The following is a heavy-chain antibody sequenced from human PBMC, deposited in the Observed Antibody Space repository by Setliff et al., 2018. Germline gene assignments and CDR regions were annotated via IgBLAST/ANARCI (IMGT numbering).Heavy chain of an antibody. V-gene: IGHV5-51*01. CDR3: ARSRAGFYYDSSGYYKGRGDAFDI. CDR2: IFPGNSDT. CDR1: GYTFTRYW. D-gene: IGHD3-22*01. Sequence: PGESLKISCKGSGYTFTRYWIAWVRQMPGKGLEWMGIIFPGNSDTRYSPSFQGQVTISADKSISTAYLQWSSLKASDTAMYYCARSRAGFYYDSSGYYKGRGDAFDIWGQGTMVTVSS. J-gene: IGHJ3*02.